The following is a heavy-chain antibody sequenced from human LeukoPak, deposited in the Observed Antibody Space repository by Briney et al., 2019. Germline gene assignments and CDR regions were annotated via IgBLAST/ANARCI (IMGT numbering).Heavy chain of an antibody. D-gene: IGHD3-3*02. CDR3: ARNTPSLSTTGMDV. J-gene: IGHJ6*02. V-gene: IGHV3-21*01. CDR2: VSGGSTCT. CDR1: GFTFNRYS. Sequence: GGSLRLSCSVSGFTFNRYSRNWVRQAPGKGLEWVSVVSGGSTCTFYADSVKGRFTISRDNAKNSLYVQMDSLRAEDTAVYYCARNTPSLSTTGMDVWGQGTTVTVSS.